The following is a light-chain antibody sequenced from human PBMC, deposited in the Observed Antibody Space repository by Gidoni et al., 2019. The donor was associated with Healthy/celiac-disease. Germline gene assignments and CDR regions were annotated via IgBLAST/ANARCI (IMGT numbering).Light chain of an antibody. Sequence: DIVMTQSTDSLAVSLGERATINCKSSQSVLYSSNNKNYLAWYQQKPGQPTKLLIYWASTRESGVPDRFSGSGSGTDFTLTSSSLQDEDVAVYYCQQYYSTPTFGQGTKVEIK. CDR3: QQYYSTPT. V-gene: IGKV4-1*01. CDR2: WAS. CDR1: QSVLYSSNNKNY. J-gene: IGKJ1*01.